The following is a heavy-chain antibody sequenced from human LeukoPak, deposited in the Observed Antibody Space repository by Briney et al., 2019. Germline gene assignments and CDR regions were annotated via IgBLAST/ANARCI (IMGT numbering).Heavy chain of an antibody. CDR2: IYYSGST. D-gene: IGHD2-2*01. CDR3: ARGIAVVPAATPSPNWFDP. V-gene: IGHV4-31*03. J-gene: IGHJ5*02. Sequence: SSETLSLTCTVSGGSISSGGYYWSWIRQHPGKGLEWIGYIYYSGSTYYNPSLKSRVTISVDTSKNQFSLKLSSVTAADTAVYYCARGIAVVPAATPSPNWFDPWGQGTLVTVSS. CDR1: GGSISSGGYY.